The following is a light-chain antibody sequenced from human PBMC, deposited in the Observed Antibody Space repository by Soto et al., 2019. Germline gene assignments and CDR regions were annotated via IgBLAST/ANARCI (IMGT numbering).Light chain of an antibody. V-gene: IGKV1-5*03. CDR2: KAS. CDR1: QSISSL. J-gene: IGKJ1*01. CDR3: QQYNSYTT. Sequence: DIQMTQSPSTLSASVGDRVTITCRASQSISSLLAWYQQKPGKAPKLLIYKASSLESGVPSRFSGSGSGTEVTLTISSLQPDDFATYYCQQYNSYTTFGQGTKVEIK.